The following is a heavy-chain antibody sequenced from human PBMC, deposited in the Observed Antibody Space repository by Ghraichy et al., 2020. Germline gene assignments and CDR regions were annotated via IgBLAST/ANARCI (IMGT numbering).Heavy chain of an antibody. D-gene: IGHD5-18*01. V-gene: IGHV3-53*01. J-gene: IGHJ4*02. CDR2: IYSGGST. Sequence: GGSLRLSCAASGLTVSSNFMTWVRQAPGKGLECVSVIYSGGSTYYADSVKGRFTISRDNSKNTLYLQMNSLRADDTAVYYCARGMEYSYEQDHWGQGTLVTVSS. CDR3: ARGMEYSYEQDH. CDR1: GLTVSSNF.